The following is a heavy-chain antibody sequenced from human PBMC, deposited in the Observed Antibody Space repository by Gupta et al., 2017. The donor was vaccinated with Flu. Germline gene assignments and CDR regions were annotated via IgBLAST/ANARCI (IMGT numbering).Heavy chain of an antibody. Sequence: QVQLVEWGGGVVQPGRSLRLSCAASGFTFGAYTMHWVRQAPGKGLEWVARISGDGSNKYDAESVRGRFTISRDNSENTLYLQMNTLRTEDTAVHYCARGGGYCGGRCYGIDYWGLGTLVTVSS. J-gene: IGHJ4*02. CDR1: GFTFGAYT. V-gene: IGHV3-30-3*01. CDR2: ISGDGSNK. CDR3: ARGGGYCGGRCYGIDY. D-gene: IGHD2-21*02.